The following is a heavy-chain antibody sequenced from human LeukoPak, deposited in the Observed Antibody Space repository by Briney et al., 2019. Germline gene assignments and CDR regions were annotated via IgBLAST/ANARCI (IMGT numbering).Heavy chain of an antibody. CDR2: INHSGIT. D-gene: IGHD3-3*01. V-gene: IGHV4-34*01. Sequence: SETLSLTCAVYGGSFSGYYWSWIRQPPGKGLEWIGEINHSGITNYNPSLKSRVTISADTSKNQFSLKLSSVTAADTAVYYCAGRPIKIFEVVIRSRRHWFDPWGQGTLVTVSS. CDR1: GGSFSGYY. CDR3: AGRPIKIFEVVIRSRRHWFDP. J-gene: IGHJ5*02.